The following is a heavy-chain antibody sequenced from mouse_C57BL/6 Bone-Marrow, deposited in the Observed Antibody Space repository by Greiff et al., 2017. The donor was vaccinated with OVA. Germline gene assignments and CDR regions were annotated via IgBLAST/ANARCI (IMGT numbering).Heavy chain of an antibody. D-gene: IGHD2-1*01. CDR1: GYTFTSYW. Sequence: VKLQQPGAELVRPGSSVKLSCKASGYTFTSYWMHWVKQRPIQGLEWIGNIDPSDSETHYNQKFKDKATLTVDKSSSTAYMQLSSLTSEDSAVYYCARSGALYYPNYWGQGTTLTVSS. J-gene: IGHJ2*01. V-gene: IGHV1-52*01. CDR3: ARSGALYYPNY. CDR2: IDPSDSET.